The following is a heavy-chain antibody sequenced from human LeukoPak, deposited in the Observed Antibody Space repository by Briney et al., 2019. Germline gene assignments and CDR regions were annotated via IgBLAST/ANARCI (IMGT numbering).Heavy chain of an antibody. CDR3: ARAREIGPIEF. D-gene: IGHD2/OR15-2a*01. Sequence: SETLSLTCAAYGGSFSGHYWSWIPQSPGKGLEWIGEVNHSGTTNYNLSLKSRVTISADTSKNQFSLRVTSVTAADTAIYYCARAREIGPIEFWGQGSRVTVSS. V-gene: IGHV4-34*01. CDR2: VNHSGTT. CDR1: GGSFSGHY. J-gene: IGHJ4*02.